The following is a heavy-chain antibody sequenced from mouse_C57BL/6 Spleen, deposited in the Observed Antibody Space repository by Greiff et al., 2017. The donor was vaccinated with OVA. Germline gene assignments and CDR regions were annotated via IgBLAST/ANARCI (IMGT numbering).Heavy chain of an antibody. CDR1: GFTFSDYG. V-gene: IGHV5-17*01. CDR2: ISSGSSTI. Sequence: EVKLVESGGGLVKPGGSLKLSCAASGFTFSDYGMHWVRQAPEKGLEWVAYISSGSSTIYYADTVKGRFTISRDNAKNTLFLQMTSLRSEDTAMDYCARREGNYAMDHWGQGTSVTVSS. J-gene: IGHJ4*01. CDR3: ARREGNYAMDH.